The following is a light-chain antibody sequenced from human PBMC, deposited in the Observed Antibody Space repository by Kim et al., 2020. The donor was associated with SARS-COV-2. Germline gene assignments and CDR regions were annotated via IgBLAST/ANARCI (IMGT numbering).Light chain of an antibody. CDR3: QQYNNWPYT. J-gene: IGKJ2*01. CDR1: QSVRSN. CDR2: DVS. V-gene: IGKV3-15*01. Sequence: ETVMTQSPATLSVSPGERATLFCRATQSVRSNLAWYQQKPGQAPRLLIYDVSTRATGIPARFSGSGSGTEFTLTITSLQSEDFALYYCQQYNNWPYTFGQGTKLEIK.